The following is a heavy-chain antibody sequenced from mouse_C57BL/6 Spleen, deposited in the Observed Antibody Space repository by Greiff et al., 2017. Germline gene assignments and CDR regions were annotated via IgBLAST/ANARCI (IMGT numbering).Heavy chain of an antibody. CDR2: ISDGGSYT. Sequence: EVKLMESGGGLVKPGGSLILSCAASGFTFSSYAMSWVRQTPEKRLEWVATISDGGSYTSYPDNVKGRFTISSDTAKNNLYLQMSHLKAEDTASYYCANYDEGFAYWGQGTLVTVSA. CDR3: ANYDEGFAY. V-gene: IGHV5-4*03. J-gene: IGHJ3*01. CDR1: GFTFSSYA. D-gene: IGHD2-4*01.